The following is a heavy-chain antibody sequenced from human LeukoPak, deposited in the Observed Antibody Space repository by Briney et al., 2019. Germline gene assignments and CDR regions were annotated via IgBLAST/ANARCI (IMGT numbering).Heavy chain of an antibody. CDR3: ARAERQWPTLKYYFEY. J-gene: IGHJ4*02. CDR2: IYYSGST. Sequence: KPSETLSLTCTVSGGSISSYYWSWIRQPPGKGLEWIGDIYYSGSTNYNPSLKSRVTISVDTSKNQFSLKLTSVTAADTAVYYCARAERQWPTLKYYFEYWGQGTMVTVSS. V-gene: IGHV4-59*01. D-gene: IGHD6-19*01. CDR1: GGSISSYY.